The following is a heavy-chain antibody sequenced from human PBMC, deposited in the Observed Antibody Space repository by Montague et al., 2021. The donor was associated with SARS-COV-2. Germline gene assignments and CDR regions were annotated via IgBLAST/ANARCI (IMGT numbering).Heavy chain of an antibody. CDR3: ARGHLSVSMIVVVFTSASYYFDY. J-gene: IGHJ4*02. CDR2: IKQSGST. CDR1: GGSFGDDH. V-gene: IGHV4-34*01. Sequence: SETLSLTCGVYGGSFGDDHWSWIRQPPGKGLEWIGDIKQSGSTNYNPSXXSRVTISVDMSKNQFSLKLTSVTAADTAVYFCARGHLSVSMIVVVFTSASYYFDYWGQGAQVTVSS. D-gene: IGHD3-22*01.